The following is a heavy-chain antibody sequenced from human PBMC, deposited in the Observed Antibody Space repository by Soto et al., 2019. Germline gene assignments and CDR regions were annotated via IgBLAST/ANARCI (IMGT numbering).Heavy chain of an antibody. V-gene: IGHV4-61*02. Sequence: SETLSLTCTVSGGSVSSGSYYWSWIRQPAGKGLEWIGRIYTSGSTNYNPSLKSRVTMSVDTSKNQFSLKLSSVTAADEAVYYCARGWDSSGYLILGYWRQGTLVPVSS. CDR2: IYTSGST. CDR3: ARGWDSSGYLILGY. D-gene: IGHD3-22*01. CDR1: GGSVSSGSYY. J-gene: IGHJ4*02.